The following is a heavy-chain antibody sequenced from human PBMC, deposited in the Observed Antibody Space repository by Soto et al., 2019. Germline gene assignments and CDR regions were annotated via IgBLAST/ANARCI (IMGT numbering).Heavy chain of an antibody. CDR3: AARVTAMVPYWYFDL. D-gene: IGHD5-18*01. CDR1: GYTFTSYD. V-gene: IGHV1-8*01. J-gene: IGHJ2*01. Sequence: QVQLVQSGAEVKKPGASVKVSCKASGYTFTSYDINWVRQATGQGLEWMGWMNPNSGNTGYEQKFQGRVTMTRNTSISTAYMGLSRLRSEDTAVYYCAARVTAMVPYWYFDLWGRGTLVTVSS. CDR2: MNPNSGNT.